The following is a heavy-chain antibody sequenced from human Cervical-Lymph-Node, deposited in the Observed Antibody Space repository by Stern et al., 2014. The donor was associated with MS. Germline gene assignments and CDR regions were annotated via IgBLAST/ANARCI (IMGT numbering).Heavy chain of an antibody. V-gene: IGHV4-30-2*01. D-gene: IGHD4-17*01. CDR3: ARSSTVTPNAFDI. Sequence: VQLVESGSGLVKPSQTLSLTCAVSGGSISSGGYSWSWIRQPPGKGLEWIGSIYHSGNTDYIPSLESRVPISVDMSKNQFSLNLSSVTAADTAVYYCARSSTVTPNAFDIWGQGTMVTVSS. CDR2: IYHSGNT. CDR1: GGSISSGGYS. J-gene: IGHJ3*02.